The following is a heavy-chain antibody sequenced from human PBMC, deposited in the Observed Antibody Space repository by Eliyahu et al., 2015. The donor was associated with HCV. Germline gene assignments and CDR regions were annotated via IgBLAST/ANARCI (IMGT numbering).Heavy chain of an antibody. Sequence: QVQLQESGPGLVKPSETLSLTCTVXGGSIXTXYXTWFRQPPGKGLEWLXYVXYSGSTNXNPXLKSRVTIXIDTSKNQFSLNLTSVTAADTAMFYCASGGGGIAVTGTGGWFDPWGQGTLVTVSS. J-gene: IGHJ5*02. CDR2: VXYSGST. CDR1: GGSIXTXY. CDR3: ASGGGGIAVTGTGGWFDP. D-gene: IGHD6-19*01. V-gene: IGHV4-59*01.